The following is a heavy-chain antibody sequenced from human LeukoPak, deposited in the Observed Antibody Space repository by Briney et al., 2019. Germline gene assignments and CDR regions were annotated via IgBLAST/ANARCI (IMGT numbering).Heavy chain of an antibody. Sequence: KPSETLSLTCTVSGGSISSYYWSWIRQPPGKGLEWIGYIYYSGSTNDDPSLKSRVTISVDTSKNQFSLKLSCVTAADTAVYYCARGVVVPAAIPLFAFDIWGQGTMVTVSS. D-gene: IGHD2-2*01. V-gene: IGHV4-59*08. J-gene: IGHJ3*02. CDR2: IYYSGST. CDR1: GGSISSYY. CDR3: ARGVVVPAAIPLFAFDI.